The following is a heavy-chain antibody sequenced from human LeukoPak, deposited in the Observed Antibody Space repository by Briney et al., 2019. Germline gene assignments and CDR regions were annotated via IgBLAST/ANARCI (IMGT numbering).Heavy chain of an antibody. D-gene: IGHD3-10*01. CDR2: IFYSGST. CDR1: GGSISTSNYY. V-gene: IGHV4-39*07. Sequence: SETLSLTCTVSGGSISTSNYYWGWIRQPPGKGLEWIGNIFYSGSTYYSPSLKSRVTISLDTSRNQFSLKLNSVTAADTAVYYCARITMVRGVQMGMDVWGKGTTVTISS. J-gene: IGHJ6*03. CDR3: ARITMVRGVQMGMDV.